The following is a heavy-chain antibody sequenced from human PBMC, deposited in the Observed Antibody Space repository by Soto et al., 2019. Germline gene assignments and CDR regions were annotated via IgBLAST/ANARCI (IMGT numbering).Heavy chain of an antibody. V-gene: IGHV4-59*01. CDR3: ARGRDYGDYPNWFDP. CDR1: GGSIISYY. CDR2: IYYSGST. Sequence: SETLSLTCTVSGGSIISYYWSWIRQPPGKGLEWIGYIYYSGSTNYNPSLKSRVTISVDTSKNQFSLKLSSVTAADTAVYYCARGRDYGDYPNWFDPWGQGTLVTVSS. J-gene: IGHJ5*02. D-gene: IGHD4-17*01.